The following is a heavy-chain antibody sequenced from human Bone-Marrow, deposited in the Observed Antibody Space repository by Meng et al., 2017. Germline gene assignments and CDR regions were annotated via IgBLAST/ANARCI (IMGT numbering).Heavy chain of an antibody. CDR1: GTTFSSYG. CDR3: ATSHCSGGSCFPGDYYYGMDV. CDR2: IWYDGSNK. J-gene: IGHJ6*02. D-gene: IGHD2-15*01. Sequence: GESMKISCAASGTTFSSYGMHWVRQAPGKGLEWVAVIWYDGSNKYYADSVKGRFTISRDNAKNSLYLQMNSLRAEDTAVYYCATSHCSGGSCFPGDYYYGMDVWGQGTTVTVSS. V-gene: IGHV3-33*03.